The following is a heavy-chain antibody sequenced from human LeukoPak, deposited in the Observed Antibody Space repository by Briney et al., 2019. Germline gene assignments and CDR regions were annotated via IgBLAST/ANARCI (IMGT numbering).Heavy chain of an antibody. CDR1: GFTLSNYD. Sequence: GGSLRLSCAASGFTLSNYDMNRVRQAPGKGLEWVSSISTSSRYIYYKDSVRGRFTISRDDAKNSLYLEMNSLRAEDTAVYYCARADCSSSTCYLRRSWFDPWGQGTLVTVSS. CDR2: ISTSSRYI. V-gene: IGHV3-21*01. D-gene: IGHD2-2*01. J-gene: IGHJ5*02. CDR3: ARADCSSSTCYLRRSWFDP.